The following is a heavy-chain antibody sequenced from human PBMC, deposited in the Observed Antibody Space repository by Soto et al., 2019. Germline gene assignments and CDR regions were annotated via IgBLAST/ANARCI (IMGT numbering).Heavy chain of an antibody. CDR1: GFTFSSYG. D-gene: IGHD6-13*01. CDR2: IWYDGSNK. CDR3: ASGIAAAGRFAGYMHV. Sequence: QVQLVESGGGVVQPGRSLRLSCAASGFTFSSYGMHWVRQAPGKGLEWVAVIWYDGSNKYYADSVKGRFTISRDNSKNTLYLQMNSLRAEETAVYYCASGIAAAGRFAGYMHVWGKGTTVTVSS. J-gene: IGHJ6*03. V-gene: IGHV3-33*01.